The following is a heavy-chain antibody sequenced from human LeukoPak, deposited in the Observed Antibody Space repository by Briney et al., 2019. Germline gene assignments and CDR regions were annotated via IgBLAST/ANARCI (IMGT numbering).Heavy chain of an antibody. V-gene: IGHV3-33*01. Sequence: GGSLRLSCAASGFTFSTSSMHWVRQAPGKGLEWVAVIWYDGSNKHYAESVKGRFSISRDNSKSTLYLQMNSLRAEDTAVYYCARARGVSTGYRPIDYWGQGTLVTVSS. CDR2: IWYDGSNK. J-gene: IGHJ4*02. CDR1: GFTFSTSS. D-gene: IGHD3-22*01. CDR3: ARARGVSTGYRPIDY.